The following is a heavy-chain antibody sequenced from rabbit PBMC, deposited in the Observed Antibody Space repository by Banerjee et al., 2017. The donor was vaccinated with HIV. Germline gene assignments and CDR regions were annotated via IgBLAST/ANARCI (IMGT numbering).Heavy chain of an antibody. Sequence: QEQLVESGGGLVQPGGSLKLSCKASGFDFSSYGVSWVRQAPGKGLEWIGYIDPVFGSTLYADWVNGRFTISSHNAQNTLYLQLNSLTAADTATYFCARQLASNSGDYITYGLWGPGTLVTVS. CDR3: ARQLASNSGDYITYGL. CDR1: GFDFSSYG. J-gene: IGHJ4*01. CDR2: IDPVFGST. V-gene: IGHV1S47*01. D-gene: IGHD1-1*01.